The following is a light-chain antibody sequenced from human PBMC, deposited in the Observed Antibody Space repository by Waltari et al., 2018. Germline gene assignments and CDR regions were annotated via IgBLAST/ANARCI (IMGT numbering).Light chain of an antibody. V-gene: IGLV2-14*01. CDR1: SSDVGGHNY. CDR2: AVT. CDR3: SSFSTSSTLLL. J-gene: IGLJ2*01. Sequence: QSALSQPASVSGSPGQSISISCTGTSSDVGGHNYVSWYQQHPGKAPKLLIYAVTNRPSGVSNRCSGSKSGNAASLTISGLQAEDEGDYYCSSFSTSSTLLLFGGGTKLTVL.